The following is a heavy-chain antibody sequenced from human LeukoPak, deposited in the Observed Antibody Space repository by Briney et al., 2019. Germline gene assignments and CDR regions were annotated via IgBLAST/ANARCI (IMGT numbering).Heavy chain of an antibody. V-gene: IGHV3-11*04. CDR1: GVTLGLYG. CDR2: ISSSGSTI. Sequence: SCVASGVTLGLYGRRLIRKAPGKWREWVSYISSSGSTIYYADSVKGRFTISRDNAKNSLYLQMNSLRAEDTAVYYCARPMGYYYDSSGYYLWGQGTLVTVSS. D-gene: IGHD3-22*01. J-gene: IGHJ4*02. CDR3: ARPMGYYYDSSGYYL.